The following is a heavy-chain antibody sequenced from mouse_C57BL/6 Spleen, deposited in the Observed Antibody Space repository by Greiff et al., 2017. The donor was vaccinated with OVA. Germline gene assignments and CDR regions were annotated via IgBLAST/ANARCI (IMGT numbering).Heavy chain of an antibody. V-gene: IGHV1-22*01. CDR1: GYTFTDYN. Sequence: VQLQQSGPELVKPGASVKMSCKASGYTFTDYNMHWVKQSHGKSLEWIGYINPNNGGTSYNQKFKGKATLTVNQSSSTGYMGLRSLTSEDAAVYYCARGGSNYGWYFDVWGTGTTVTVSS. D-gene: IGHD2-5*01. CDR2: INPNNGGT. J-gene: IGHJ1*03. CDR3: ARGGSNYGWYFDV.